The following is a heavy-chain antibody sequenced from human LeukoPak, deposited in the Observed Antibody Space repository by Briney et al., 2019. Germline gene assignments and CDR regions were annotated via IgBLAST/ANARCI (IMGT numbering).Heavy chain of an antibody. D-gene: IGHD1-26*01. CDR3: AREGSAVGAKGAFDI. V-gene: IGHV3-21*01. CDR1: GFTVSSYS. Sequence: PGGSLRLSCAASGFTVSSYSMNWVRQAPGKGLEWGSSISSSSSYIYYADSVKGRFTISRDNAKNSLYLQMNSLRAEDTAVYYCAREGSAVGAKGAFDIWGQGTMVTVSS. CDR2: ISSSSSYI. J-gene: IGHJ3*02.